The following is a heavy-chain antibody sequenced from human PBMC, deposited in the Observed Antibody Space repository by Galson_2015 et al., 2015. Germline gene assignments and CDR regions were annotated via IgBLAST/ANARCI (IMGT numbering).Heavy chain of an antibody. D-gene: IGHD3-22*01. J-gene: IGHJ6*04. CDR1: GFTFSSYE. Sequence: SLRLSCAASGFTFSSYEMNWVRQAPGKGLEWVSYISSSGSTIYYADSVKGRFTISRDNAKNSLYLQMNSLRAEDTAVYYCAREGYDYGDYDARYYDISGYYLSSLDVWGKGTTVTVSS. CDR3: AREGYDYGDYDARYYDISGYYLSSLDV. V-gene: IGHV3-48*03. CDR2: ISSSGSTI.